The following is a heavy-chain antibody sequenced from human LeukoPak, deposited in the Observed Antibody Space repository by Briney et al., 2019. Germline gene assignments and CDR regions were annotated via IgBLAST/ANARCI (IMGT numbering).Heavy chain of an antibody. D-gene: IGHD2-15*01. CDR1: GGTFSSYA. CDR3: ARGQVIVVVVAAQYYYYGMDV. V-gene: IGHV1-69*13. Sequence: SVKVSCKASGGTFSSYAISWVRQAPGQRLEWMGGIIPIFGTANYAQKFQGRVTITADESTSTAYMELSSLRSEDTAVYYCARGQVIVVVVAAQYYYYGMDVWGQGTTVTVSS. J-gene: IGHJ6*02. CDR2: IIPIFGTA.